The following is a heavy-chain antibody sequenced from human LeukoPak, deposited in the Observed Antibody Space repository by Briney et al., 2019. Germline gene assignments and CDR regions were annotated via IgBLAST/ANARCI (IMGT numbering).Heavy chain of an antibody. Sequence: ASVKVSCKASGYTFTSYDINWVRQATGQGLEWMGWMNPNSGNTGYAQKFQGRVTMTRDMSTSTVYMELSSLRSEDTAVYYCARDGDYYDSSGYYYYFDYWGQGTLVTVSS. D-gene: IGHD3-22*01. J-gene: IGHJ4*02. CDR3: ARDGDYYDSSGYYYYFDY. CDR2: MNPNSGNT. CDR1: GYTFTSYD. V-gene: IGHV1-8*01.